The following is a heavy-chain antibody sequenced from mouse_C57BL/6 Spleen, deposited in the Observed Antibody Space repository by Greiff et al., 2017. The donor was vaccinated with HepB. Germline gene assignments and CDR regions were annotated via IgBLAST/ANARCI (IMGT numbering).Heavy chain of an antibody. D-gene: IGHD1-1*01. J-gene: IGHJ2*01. Sequence: LQQPGAELVMPGASVKLSCKASGYTFTSYWMHWVKQRPGQGLEWIGEIDPSDSYTNYNQKFKGKSTLTVDKSSSTAYMQLSSLTSEDSAVYYCARSPYGSSSDYWGQGTTLTVSS. CDR2: IDPSDSYT. V-gene: IGHV1-69*01. CDR3: ARSPYGSSSDY. CDR1: GYTFTSYW.